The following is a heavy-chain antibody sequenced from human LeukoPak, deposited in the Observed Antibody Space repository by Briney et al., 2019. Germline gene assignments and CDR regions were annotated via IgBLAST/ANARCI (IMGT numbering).Heavy chain of an antibody. J-gene: IGHJ4*02. CDR3: ARGPIDCSSTSCYSTTFDY. D-gene: IGHD2-2*01. V-gene: IGHV4-34*01. Sequence: PSETLSLTCAVYGGSFSGYYWSWIRQPPGKGLEWIGEINHSGSTNYNPSLKSRVTISVDTSKNQFSLKLSSVTAADTAVYYCARGPIDCSSTSCYSTTFDYWGQGTLVTVSS. CDR1: GGSFSGYY. CDR2: INHSGST.